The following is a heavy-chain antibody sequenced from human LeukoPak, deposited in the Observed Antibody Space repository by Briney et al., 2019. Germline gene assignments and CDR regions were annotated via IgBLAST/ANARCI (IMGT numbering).Heavy chain of an antibody. D-gene: IGHD3-22*01. CDR3: ARDGYYEGSGYFGHFDY. CDR2: ISVYNGNT. V-gene: IGHV1-18*01. J-gene: IGHJ4*02. CDR1: GYTFSSYW. Sequence: ASVKLSCTASGYTFSSYWMSWVRQAPGQGLEWMGWISVYNGNTKYAQNLQGRVTITTDTSTNTAYMELSSLTSDDTAVYYCARDGYYEGSGYFGHFDYWGQGTLVTVSS.